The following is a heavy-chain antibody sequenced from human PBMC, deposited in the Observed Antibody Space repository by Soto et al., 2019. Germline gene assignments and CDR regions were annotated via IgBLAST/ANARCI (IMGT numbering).Heavy chain of an antibody. V-gene: IGHV1-8*01. J-gene: IGHJ4*02. CDR2: MNPNSGNT. CDR3: ARRTTAWSAADY. CDR1: GYTFTTYD. D-gene: IGHD2-21*02. Sequence: QVQLVQSGAEVKKPGASVKVSCKASGYTFTTYDIYWVRQATGQGLEWMGWMNPNSGNTGYAQKFQGRVTMPRNTSISTSYRELSSVTSDDTAVYYCARRTTAWSAADYWGQGTLVTVSS.